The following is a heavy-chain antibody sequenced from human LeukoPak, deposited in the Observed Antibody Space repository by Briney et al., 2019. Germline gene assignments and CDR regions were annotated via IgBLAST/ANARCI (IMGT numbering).Heavy chain of an antibody. CDR2: IYYSGST. CDR3: ASTGGNSMLSIDY. D-gene: IGHD4-23*01. J-gene: IGHJ4*02. Sequence: GSLRLSCAASGFTFSDYYMSWIRQAPGKGLEWIGYIYYSGSTNYNPSLKSRVTISVDTSKNQFSLKLSSVTAADTAVYYCASTGGNSMLSIDYWGQGTLVTVSS. CDR1: GFTFSDYY. V-gene: IGHV4-59*01.